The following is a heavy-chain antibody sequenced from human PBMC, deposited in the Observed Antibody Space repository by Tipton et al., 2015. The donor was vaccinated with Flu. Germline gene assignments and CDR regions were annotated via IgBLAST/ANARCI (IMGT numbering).Heavy chain of an antibody. Sequence: LRLSCTVSGGSISSGSYYWSWIRQPAGKGLEWIGRIYTSGSTNYNPSLKSRVTISVDTSKNQFSLKLSSVTAADTAVYYCARDLDGGFWSGYYSSSPWVDVWGQGTTVTVSS. V-gene: IGHV4-61*02. J-gene: IGHJ6*02. CDR1: GGSISSGSYY. CDR3: ARDLDGGFWSGYYSSSPWVDV. D-gene: IGHD3-3*01. CDR2: IYTSGST.